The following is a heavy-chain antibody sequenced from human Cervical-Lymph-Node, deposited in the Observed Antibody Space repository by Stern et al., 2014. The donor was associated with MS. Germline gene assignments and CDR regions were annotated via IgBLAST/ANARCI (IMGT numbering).Heavy chain of an antibody. CDR2: IYPGDSDT. CDR3: VRGGSGQLVGPFPH. D-gene: IGHD6-6*01. CDR1: GYSFISDW. V-gene: IGHV5-51*03. Sequence: EVQLVQSGAEVKKLGDSLKISCKASGYSFISDWIGWVRQVPGKGLEWMGNIYPGDSDTKYSPSFQGLVPISADKSITPAYLQWNRLKASDTALYYCVRGGSGQLVGPFPHWGQGTLLSVTS. J-gene: IGHJ1*01.